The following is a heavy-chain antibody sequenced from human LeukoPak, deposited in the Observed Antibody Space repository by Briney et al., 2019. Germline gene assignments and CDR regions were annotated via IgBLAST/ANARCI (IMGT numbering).Heavy chain of an antibody. CDR3: AGKDIVVVPAEMGWFDP. CDR1: GGSFSGYY. CDR2: INHSEST. J-gene: IGHJ5*02. V-gene: IGHV4-34*01. D-gene: IGHD2-2*01. Sequence: PETLSLTCAVYGGSFSGYYWSWIRQPPGKGLEWIGEINHSESTNYNPSLKSRVTISVDTSKNQFSLKLSSVTAADTAVYYCAGKDIVVVPAEMGWFDPWGQGTLVTVSS.